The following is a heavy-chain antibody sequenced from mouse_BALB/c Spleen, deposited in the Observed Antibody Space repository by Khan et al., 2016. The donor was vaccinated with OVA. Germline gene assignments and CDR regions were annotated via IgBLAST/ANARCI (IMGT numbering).Heavy chain of an antibody. V-gene: IGHV3-6*01. D-gene: IGHD3-1*01. CDR1: GYSITSGYF. J-gene: IGHJ3*01. CDR3: ARGGSSGAAWFAY. Sequence: EVQLQESGPGLVKPSQSLSLTCSVTGYSITSGYFWNWIRQFPGNKLEWMGYIRYDGDSNYNPSLKNRISITRDPSKNQFFLKLNSVTPEDPATFYCARGGSSGAAWFAYWGQGTLVTVSP. CDR2: IRYDGDS.